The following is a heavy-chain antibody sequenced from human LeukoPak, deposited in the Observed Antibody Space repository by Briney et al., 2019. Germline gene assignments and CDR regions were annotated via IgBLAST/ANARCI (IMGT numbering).Heavy chain of an antibody. Sequence: ASVKVSCKASGYTFTSYDINWVRQATGQGLEWMGRINPNSGGANYAQKFQGRVTMTRDTSISTAYMDLSRLRSDDTAVYYCARDRVRRYCSSTSCFPYDYYYMDVWGKGTTVTVSS. CDR2: INPNSGGA. V-gene: IGHV1-2*06. CDR3: ARDRVRRYCSSTSCFPYDYYYMDV. J-gene: IGHJ6*03. CDR1: GYTFTSYD. D-gene: IGHD2-2*01.